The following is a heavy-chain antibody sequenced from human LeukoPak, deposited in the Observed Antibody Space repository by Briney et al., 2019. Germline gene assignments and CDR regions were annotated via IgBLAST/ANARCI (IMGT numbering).Heavy chain of an antibody. D-gene: IGHD4-17*01. Sequence: GASVTVSCKASGYTFTSYGISWVRQAPGQGLEWMGWINPNSGGTNYAQKFQGRVTITRDTSISTAYMELSKLRSDDAAVYYCARVGGGYGDFPDAFDIWGQGTMVTVSS. CDR2: INPNSGGT. CDR3: ARVGGGYGDFPDAFDI. V-gene: IGHV1-2*02. J-gene: IGHJ3*02. CDR1: GYTFTSYG.